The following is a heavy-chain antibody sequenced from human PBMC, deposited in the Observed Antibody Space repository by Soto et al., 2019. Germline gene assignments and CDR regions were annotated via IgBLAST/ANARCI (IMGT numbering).Heavy chain of an antibody. D-gene: IGHD3-10*01. J-gene: IGHJ3*02. Sequence: GASVKVSCKASGYTFTGYYMHWVRQAPGQGLEWMGWINPNSGGTNYAQKFQGWVTMTRDTSISTAYMELSRLRSDDTAVYYCARGPQRGGSGAFDIWGQGTMVTVSS. CDR2: INPNSGGT. V-gene: IGHV1-2*04. CDR1: GYTFTGYY. CDR3: ARGPQRGGSGAFDI.